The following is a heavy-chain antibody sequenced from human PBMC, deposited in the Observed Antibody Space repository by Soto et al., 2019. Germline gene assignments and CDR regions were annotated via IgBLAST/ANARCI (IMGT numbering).Heavy chain of an antibody. CDR1: GFSFGDSW. J-gene: IGHJ5*02. Sequence: EVQVVESGGGLVQPGESLRLSCAASGFSFGDSWMHWVRQAPGKGLMWVSRINSDGSSTNYADSVKGRFTISRDNSRNTLYLQMSSLRAEDTAVYYCARGNQWFDPWGQGTLVTVSS. CDR2: INSDGSST. V-gene: IGHV3-74*01. CDR3: ARGNQWFDP.